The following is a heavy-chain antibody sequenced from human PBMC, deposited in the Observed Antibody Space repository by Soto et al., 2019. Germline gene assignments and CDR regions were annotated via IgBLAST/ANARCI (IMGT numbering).Heavy chain of an antibody. CDR2: ISYDGSNK. V-gene: IGHV3-30*18. CDR1: GFTFSSYG. CDR3: AKDRDAFDY. Sequence: QVQLVESGGGVVQPGRSLRLSCAASGFTFSSYGMHWVRQAPGKGLEWVAVISYDGSNKYYADSVKGRFTISRDNSKNTLYLQMNRLRAEDTAVYYCAKDRDAFDYWGQGTLVTVSS. J-gene: IGHJ4*02.